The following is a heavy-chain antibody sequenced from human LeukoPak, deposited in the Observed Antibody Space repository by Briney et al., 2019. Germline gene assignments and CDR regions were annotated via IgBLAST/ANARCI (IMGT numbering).Heavy chain of an antibody. CDR2: ISAYNGNT. D-gene: IGHD6-13*01. CDR3: ARVARQQLGYYFDY. V-gene: IGHV1-18*01. J-gene: IGHJ4*02. CDR1: GYTFTSYG. Sequence: ASVTVSFKASGYTFTSYGLSWVRQPPGQGLEWMGWISAYNGNTNYAQKLQGRVTLPTDTSTSTAYIELRSLRADDRAVYYCARVARQQLGYYFDYWGQGTLDTVSS.